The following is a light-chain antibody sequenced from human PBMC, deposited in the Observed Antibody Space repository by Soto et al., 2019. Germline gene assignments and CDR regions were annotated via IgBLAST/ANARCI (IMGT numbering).Light chain of an antibody. J-gene: IGKJ2*01. V-gene: IGKV3-20*01. Sequence: EIVLTQSPGTLSLSPGERATLSCRASQSVSSNYLAWYQQKPGQAPRLLIYGASTRATGIPDRFSCSGSGTDFTLTISRMEPEDFAVYYCKQYGSSLYTFGQGTKLELK. CDR2: GAS. CDR1: QSVSSNY. CDR3: KQYGSSLYT.